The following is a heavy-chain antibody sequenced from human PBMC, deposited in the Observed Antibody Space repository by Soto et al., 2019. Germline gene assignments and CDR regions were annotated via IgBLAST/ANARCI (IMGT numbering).Heavy chain of an antibody. CDR1: GYTFTGYY. V-gene: IGHV1-46*01. CDR3: ARDLTREGDYFDTSGYYLDS. Sequence: QVQLVQSGAEVKKPGASVKVSCKASGYTFTGYYMHWVRQAPGQGLEWMGIINPSDGSISYAQKFQGRVSMTSDTSTRAVYMELSSLRSEDTAVYYCARDLTREGDYFDTSGYYLDSWGQGTLVTVSS. CDR2: INPSDGSI. D-gene: IGHD3-22*01. J-gene: IGHJ4*02.